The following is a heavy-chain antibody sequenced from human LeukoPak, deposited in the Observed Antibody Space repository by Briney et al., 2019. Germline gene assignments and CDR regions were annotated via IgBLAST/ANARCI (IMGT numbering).Heavy chain of an antibody. CDR2: ITPILGIA. J-gene: IGHJ6*02. CDR1: GGTFSSYA. D-gene: IGHD3-10*01. CDR3: ARDRNYGSVFFPDV. Sequence: SVKVSCKASGGTFSSYAISWVRQAPGQGLEWMGRITPILGIANYAQKFQGRVTITADKSTSTAYMELSSLRSEDTAVYYCARDRNYGSVFFPDVWGQGTTVTVSS. V-gene: IGHV1-69*04.